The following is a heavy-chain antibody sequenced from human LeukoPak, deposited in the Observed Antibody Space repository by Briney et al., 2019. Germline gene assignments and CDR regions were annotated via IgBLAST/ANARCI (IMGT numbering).Heavy chain of an antibody. CDR3: ARDTGPMARADY. CDR2: IIPIIGIA. V-gene: IGHV1-69*04. Sequence: GASVKVSCKVSGYTLTELSIYWVRQAPGQGLEWMGRIIPIIGIANYAQKFQGRVTITADKPTSTAYMELSSLRSEGTALFYCARDTGPMARADYWGQGTLVTVSS. J-gene: IGHJ4*02. CDR1: GYTLTELS. D-gene: IGHD3-10*01.